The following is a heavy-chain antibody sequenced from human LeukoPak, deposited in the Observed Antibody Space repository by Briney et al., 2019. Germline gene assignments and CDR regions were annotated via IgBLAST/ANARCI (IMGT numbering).Heavy chain of an antibody. J-gene: IGHJ4*02. D-gene: IGHD4-23*01. CDR1: GYTLTELS. CDR2: FDPEDGET. CDR3: ATDRYAGGKWDFDY. V-gene: IGHV1-24*01. Sequence: ASVKVSCKVSGYTLTELSMHWVRQAPGKGLEWMGGFDPEDGETIYAQKFQGRVTMTEDTSTDTAYMELSSLRSEDTAVYYCATDRYAGGKWDFDYWGQGTLVTVSS.